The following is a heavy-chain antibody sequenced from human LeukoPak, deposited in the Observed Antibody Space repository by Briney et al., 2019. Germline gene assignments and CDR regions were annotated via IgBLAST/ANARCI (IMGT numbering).Heavy chain of an antibody. CDR2: IFHTGST. CDR3: ARELWFANAPGSWLDP. J-gene: IGHJ5*02. V-gene: IGHV4-30-2*01. D-gene: IGHD3-10*01. CDR1: GDSISSAAYS. Sequence: PSETLSLTCVVSGDSISSAAYSWSWIRQPPGKGLEWIGYIFHTGSTFYNPSLKSRVTISVDNSKNQFSLRLTSVTAADTAVYYCARELWFANAPGSWLDPWGQGTLVTVS.